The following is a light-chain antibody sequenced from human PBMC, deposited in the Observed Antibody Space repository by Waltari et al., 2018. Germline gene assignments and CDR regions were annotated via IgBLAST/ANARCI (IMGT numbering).Light chain of an antibody. Sequence: QSALTQPRSVSGSPGQSVTISCTGTSSDVGDYNYVSWYQQHPGKAPKLMIYDVSKRPSGVPVRFSGSKSGNTASLTISGLQAEDEADYYCCSFAGSYVFGTGTKVTVL. CDR3: CSFAGSYV. CDR1: SSDVGDYNY. J-gene: IGLJ1*01. CDR2: DVS. V-gene: IGLV2-11*01.